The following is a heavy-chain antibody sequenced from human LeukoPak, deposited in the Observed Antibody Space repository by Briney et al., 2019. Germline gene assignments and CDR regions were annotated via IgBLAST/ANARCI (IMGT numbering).Heavy chain of an antibody. D-gene: IGHD3-9*01. CDR2: IYSGGST. CDR1: GFTVSSNY. V-gene: IGHV3-53*01. CDR3: ARGVLTGPKGPWEAFDI. J-gene: IGHJ3*02. Sequence: PGGSLRLSCAASGFTVSSNYMSWVRQAPGKGLEWVSAIYSGGSTYYADYVKGRFTISRNNSKNTLYLQMNRLRAEDTAVYYCARGVLTGPKGPWEAFDIWGQGTMVTVSS.